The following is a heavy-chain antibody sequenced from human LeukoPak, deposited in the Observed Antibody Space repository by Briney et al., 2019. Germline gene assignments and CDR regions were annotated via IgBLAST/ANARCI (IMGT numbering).Heavy chain of an antibody. V-gene: IGHV3-23*01. CDR3: AKGGFTRLLYYYDSSGNDY. J-gene: IGHJ4*02. Sequence: PGGSLRLSCAASGFTFSSYAMSWVRQAPGKGLEWVSAISGSGGSTYYADSVKGRFTISRDNSKNKLYLQMNSLRAEDTAVYYCAKGGFTRLLYYYDSSGNDYWGQGTLVTVSS. D-gene: IGHD3-22*01. CDR1: GFTFSSYA. CDR2: ISGSGGST.